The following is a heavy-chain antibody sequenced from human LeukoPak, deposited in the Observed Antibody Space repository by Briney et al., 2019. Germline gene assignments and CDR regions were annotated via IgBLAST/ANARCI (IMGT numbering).Heavy chain of an antibody. CDR3: ARDRYEDYSNYVIIAVARFDY. Sequence: LGASVKVSCKASGYTFTSYGISWVRQAPGQGLEWMGWISAYNGNTNYAQKLQGRVTMTTDTSTSTAYMELRSLRSDDTAVYYCARDRYEDYSNYVIIAVARFDYWGQGTLVTVSS. J-gene: IGHJ4*02. CDR1: GYTFTSYG. D-gene: IGHD4-11*01. V-gene: IGHV1-18*01. CDR2: ISAYNGNT.